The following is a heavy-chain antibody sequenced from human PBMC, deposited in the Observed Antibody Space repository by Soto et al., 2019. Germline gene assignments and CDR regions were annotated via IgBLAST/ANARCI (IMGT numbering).Heavy chain of an antibody. CDR1: GFTFSSYA. V-gene: IGHV3-30-3*01. CDR2: ISYDGSNK. D-gene: IGHD3-3*01. Sequence: GGSLRLSCAASGFTFSSYAMHWVRQAPGKGLEWVAVISYDGSNKYYADSVKGRFTISRDNSKNTLYLQMNSLRAEDTAVYYCAREEYYDFWSGYRNYYYGMDVWGQGTTVTVSS. J-gene: IGHJ6*02. CDR3: AREEYYDFWSGYRNYYYGMDV.